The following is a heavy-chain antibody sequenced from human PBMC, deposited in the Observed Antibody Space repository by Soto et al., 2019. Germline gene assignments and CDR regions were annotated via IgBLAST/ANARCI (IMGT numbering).Heavy chain of an antibody. D-gene: IGHD3-22*01. J-gene: IGHJ3*02. Sequence: SETLSLTCTASGGSISSYYWRWIRQPPGKGLEWIGYISYSGGTNYNPSLKSRVTTSVDTYKNQFSLELGSVAAADTAGYYCAREIRKEYYYDSSGYYYGPRDAFDIWGQGTIVTVSS. CDR1: GGSISSYY. V-gene: IGHV4-59*12. CDR3: AREIRKEYYYDSSGYYYGPRDAFDI. CDR2: ISYSGGT.